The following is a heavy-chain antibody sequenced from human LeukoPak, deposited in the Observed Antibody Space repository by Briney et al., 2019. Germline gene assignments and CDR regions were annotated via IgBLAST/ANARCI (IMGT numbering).Heavy chain of an antibody. V-gene: IGHV1-18*01. CDR3: ARTIAAAGAYYYYGMDV. Sequence: ASVEVSCKASGYTFTSYGISWVRQAPGQGLEWMGWISAYNGNTNYAQKLQGRVTMTTDTSTSTAYMELRSLRSDDTAVYYCARTIAAAGAYYYYGMDVWGQGTTVTVSS. J-gene: IGHJ6*02. CDR1: GYTFTSYG. D-gene: IGHD6-13*01. CDR2: ISAYNGNT.